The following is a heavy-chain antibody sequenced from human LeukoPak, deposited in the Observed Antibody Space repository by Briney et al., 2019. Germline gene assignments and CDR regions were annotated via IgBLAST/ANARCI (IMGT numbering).Heavy chain of an antibody. CDR3: ARDSAFRGSGRSCFDY. V-gene: IGHV1-69*04. CDR2: IIPILGIA. D-gene: IGHD3-10*01. J-gene: IGHJ4*02. CDR1: GGTFSSYT. Sequence: GASVKVSCKASGGTFSSYTISWVRQAPGQGLEWMGRIIPILGIANYAQKFQGRVTITADKSTSTAYMELSSLRSEDTAVYYCARDSAFRGSGRSCFDYWGQGTLVTVSS.